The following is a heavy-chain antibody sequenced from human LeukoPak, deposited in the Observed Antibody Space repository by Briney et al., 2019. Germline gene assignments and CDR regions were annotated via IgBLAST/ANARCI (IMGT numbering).Heavy chain of an antibody. V-gene: IGHV1-24*01. CDR3: ATVYSGYDPSSPLSG. D-gene: IGHD5-12*01. Sequence: ASVKASCKVSGYTLTELSMHWVRQAPGKGLEWMGGFDPEDGETIYAQKFQGRVTMTEDTSTDTAYMELSSLRSEDTAVYYCATVYSGYDPSSPLSGWGQGTLVTVSS. CDR1: GYTLTELS. CDR2: FDPEDGET. J-gene: IGHJ4*02.